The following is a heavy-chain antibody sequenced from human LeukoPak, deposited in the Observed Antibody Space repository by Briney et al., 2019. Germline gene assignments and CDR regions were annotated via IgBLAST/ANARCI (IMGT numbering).Heavy chain of an antibody. V-gene: IGHV4-34*01. CDR3: ARDHSSSWPTNWFDP. J-gene: IGHJ5*02. Sequence: PSETLSLTCGVYGGSFSGYYWSWIRQPPGKGLEWIGEINHSGSTNYNPSLKSRVTISVDTSKNQFSLKLSSVTAADTAVYYCARDHSSSWPTNWFDPWGQGTLVTVSS. CDR2: INHSGST. CDR1: GGSFSGYY. D-gene: IGHD6-13*01.